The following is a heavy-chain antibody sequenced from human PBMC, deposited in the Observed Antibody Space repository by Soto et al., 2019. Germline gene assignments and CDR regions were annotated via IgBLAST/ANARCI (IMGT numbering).Heavy chain of an antibody. CDR1: GFTFNAYA. Sequence: EVQLLESGGGLVKPGGPLRLSSAAYGFTFNAYAMTWVRQAPGKGLEWVSAIGGSGGNRYYADSVRGRFTISRDNSKDTVDLQMNSLRGEDTAVYYCARVASDCIISVDTWGQGSLVTVSS. J-gene: IGHJ5*02. D-gene: IGHD2-21*02. V-gene: IGHV3-23*01. CDR3: ARVASDCIISVDT. CDR2: IGGSGGNR.